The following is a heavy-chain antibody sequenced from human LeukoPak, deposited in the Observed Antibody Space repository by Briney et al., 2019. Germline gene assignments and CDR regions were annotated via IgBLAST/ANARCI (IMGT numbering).Heavy chain of an antibody. CDR1: GFTFSSYW. CDR2: IKEDGSEK. V-gene: IGHV3-7*01. D-gene: IGHD3-22*01. CDR3: ATYSSLNRREFQY. Sequence: GGSLRLSCAASGFTFSSYWMSWVRQAPGKGLEWVANIKEDGSEKYYMDSVTGRFTISRDNAKNSLYLQMNSLRAEDTAVYYCATYSSLNRREFQYWGQGTLLTVSS. J-gene: IGHJ1*01.